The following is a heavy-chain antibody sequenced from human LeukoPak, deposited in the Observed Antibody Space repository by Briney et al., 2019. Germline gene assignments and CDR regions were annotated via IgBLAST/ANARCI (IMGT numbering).Heavy chain of an antibody. D-gene: IGHD3-10*01. CDR3: ARTPGSGVKSGFDP. Sequence: GRSLRLSCAASGFTFSSYGMHWVRQAPGKGLEWVAVISYDGSNKYYADSVKGRFTISRDNSKNTLYLQMNSLRAEDTAVYYCARTPGSGVKSGFDPWGQGTLVTVSS. V-gene: IGHV3-30*03. CDR2: ISYDGSNK. J-gene: IGHJ5*02. CDR1: GFTFSSYG.